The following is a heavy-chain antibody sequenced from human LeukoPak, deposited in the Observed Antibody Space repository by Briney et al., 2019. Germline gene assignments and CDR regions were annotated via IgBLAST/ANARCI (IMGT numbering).Heavy chain of an antibody. CDR2: ISSSGVYI. D-gene: IGHD3-10*01. Sequence: GGSLRLACAASGFTFNDYGMNWVRQAPGKGLEWVSSISSSGVYIYYADSLKGRFTISRDNAKDSLDLQTNSLRAEATAIYFCARDFRIYYGSGSYGSRFDPWGQGTLVTVSS. J-gene: IGHJ5*02. CDR1: GFTFNDYG. V-gene: IGHV3-21*01. CDR3: ARDFRIYYGSGSYGSRFDP.